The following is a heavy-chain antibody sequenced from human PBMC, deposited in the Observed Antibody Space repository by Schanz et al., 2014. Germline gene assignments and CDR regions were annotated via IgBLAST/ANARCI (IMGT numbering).Heavy chain of an antibody. J-gene: IGHJ6*02. Sequence: EVQLVESGGGLVQPGGSLRLSCAASGFIFSNFAMEWVRQAPGKGLEWVSAISGSGAGTYYADSVKGRFIIPRDNSKNTLYLQMNSLRAEDTAVYYCAKIRYDSSGYYLPYYGMDVWGQGTTVIVSS. V-gene: IGHV3-23*04. CDR3: AKIRYDSSGYYLPYYGMDV. CDR2: ISGSGAGT. CDR1: GFIFSNFA. D-gene: IGHD3-22*01.